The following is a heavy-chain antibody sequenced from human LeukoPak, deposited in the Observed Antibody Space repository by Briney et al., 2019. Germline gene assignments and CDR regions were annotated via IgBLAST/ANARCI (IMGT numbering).Heavy chain of an antibody. CDR2: IYHSGNT. CDR1: GASISSSNW. V-gene: IGHV4-4*02. J-gene: IGHJ6*03. CDR3: ARDFQYSSSSGYYYYMDV. Sequence: SETLSLTCAVSGASISSSNWWSWVRQPPGKGLEWIGEIYHSGNTNYNPSLKNRVTISVDTSKNQFSLKLSSVTAADTAVYYCARDFQYSSSSGYYYYMDVWGKGTTVTVSS. D-gene: IGHD6-6*01.